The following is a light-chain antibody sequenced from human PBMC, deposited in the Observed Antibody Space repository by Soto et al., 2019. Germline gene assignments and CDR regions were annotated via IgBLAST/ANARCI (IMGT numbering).Light chain of an antibody. J-gene: IGKJ5*01. Sequence: EIVMTQSPATLSVSPGERATLSCRASKVVTTNLAWYQQKPGQAPRLLIYGASTRAAGIPDRFSGSGSGTQFTLTISSLQSEDFAVYYCQQYSNWPPITFGQGTRLEIK. V-gene: IGKV3-15*01. CDR3: QQYSNWPPIT. CDR1: KVVTTN. CDR2: GAS.